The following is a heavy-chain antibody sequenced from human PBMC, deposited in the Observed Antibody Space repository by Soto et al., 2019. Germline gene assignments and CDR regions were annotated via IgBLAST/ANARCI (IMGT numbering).Heavy chain of an antibody. V-gene: IGHV3-30*18. J-gene: IGHJ4*02. D-gene: IGHD2-2*01. CDR1: GFTFSSYG. CDR3: AKGSRTRYQLLCVDY. CDR2: ISYDGSNK. Sequence: GGSLRLSCAASGFTFSSYGMHWVRQAPGKGLEWVAVISYDGSNKYYADSVKGRFTISGDNSKNTLYLQMNSLRAEDTAVYYCAKGSRTRYQLLCVDYWGQGTLVTVS.